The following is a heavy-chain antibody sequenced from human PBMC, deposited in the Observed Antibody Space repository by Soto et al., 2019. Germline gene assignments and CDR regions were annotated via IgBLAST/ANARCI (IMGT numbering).Heavy chain of an antibody. V-gene: IGHV1-18*01. CDR3: ARDQYAVGGDF. CDR1: GYTFTDYG. D-gene: IGHD1-26*01. J-gene: IGHJ4*02. Sequence: QVQLVQSGAEVKKPGASVKVSCKASGYTFTDYGVSWVRQAPGQGLEWMGWINTYNGKTNYAPKVQARVTMTTYTSTTTDYMELRSLKSDDTAVNFCARDQYAVGGDFWGQGTRVTVSS. CDR2: INTYNGKT.